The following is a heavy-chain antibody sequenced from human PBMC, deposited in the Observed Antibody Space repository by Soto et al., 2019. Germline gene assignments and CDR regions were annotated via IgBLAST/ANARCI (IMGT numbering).Heavy chain of an antibody. CDR1: GFTFSSYW. D-gene: IGHD3-3*01. Sequence: RRLSCAASGFTFSSYWMSWVRQAPGKGLEWVANIKQDGSEKYYVDSVKGRFTISRDNAKNSLYLQMNSLRAEDTAVYYCARYYDFWSGYYATGGMDVWGQGTTVTVSS. CDR2: IKQDGSEK. CDR3: ARYYDFWSGYYATGGMDV. J-gene: IGHJ6*02. V-gene: IGHV3-7*01.